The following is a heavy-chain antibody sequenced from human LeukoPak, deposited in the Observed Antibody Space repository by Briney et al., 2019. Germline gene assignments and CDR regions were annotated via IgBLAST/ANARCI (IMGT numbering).Heavy chain of an antibody. J-gene: IGHJ4*02. CDR3: ARGPYEDYFDY. V-gene: IGHV1-69*05. CDR1: GGTFSSYA. Sequence: SVKVSCKAPGGTFSSYAISWVRQAPGQGLEWMGGIIPIFGTANYAQKLQGRVTMTTDTSTSTAYMELRSLRSDDTAVYYCARGPYEDYFDYWGQGTLVTVSS. CDR2: IIPIFGTA. D-gene: IGHD5-12*01.